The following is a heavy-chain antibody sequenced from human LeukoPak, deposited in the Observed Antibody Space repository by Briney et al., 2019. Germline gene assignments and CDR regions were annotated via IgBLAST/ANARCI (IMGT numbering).Heavy chain of an antibody. CDR3: ARGGLAAAGFFY. V-gene: IGHV3-11*04. J-gene: IGHJ4*02. Sequence: PGGSLRLSCAASGFTFSDYYMSWIRQAPGKGLEWVSYISSGDNTIYYTDSVKGRFTISRDNTKDSLFLQMNSLRAEDTAVYYCARGGLAAAGFFYWGQGTLVTVSS. D-gene: IGHD6-13*01. CDR1: GFTFSDYY. CDR2: ISSGDNTI.